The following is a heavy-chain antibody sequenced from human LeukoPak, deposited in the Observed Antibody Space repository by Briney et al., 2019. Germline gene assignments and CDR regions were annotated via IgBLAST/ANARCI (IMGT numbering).Heavy chain of an antibody. CDR1: GFTFSSYS. CDR2: ISSSSSTI. D-gene: IGHD4-17*01. J-gene: IGHJ6*03. V-gene: IGHV3-48*01. Sequence: PGGSLRLSCAASGFTFSSYSMNWVHQAPGKGLEWVSYISSSSSTIYYADSVKGRFTISRDNAKNSLYLQMNSLRAEDTAVYYCARVNYGDYGVYYYYMDVWGKGTTVTVSS. CDR3: ARVNYGDYGVYYYYMDV.